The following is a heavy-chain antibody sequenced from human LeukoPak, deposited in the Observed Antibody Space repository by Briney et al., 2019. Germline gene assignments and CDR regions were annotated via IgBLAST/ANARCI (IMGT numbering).Heavy chain of an antibody. CDR3: ASTDDYGDY. Sequence: PSETLSLTCTVSGGSISSSGYYWGWIRQPPGKGLEWVGTIYYSGSTYYNPSLKSRVTISVDTSKNQFSLKLSSVTAADTAVYYCASTDDYGDYWGQGTLVTVSS. CDR1: GGSISSSGYY. CDR2: IYYSGST. J-gene: IGHJ4*02. V-gene: IGHV4-39*01. D-gene: IGHD4-17*01.